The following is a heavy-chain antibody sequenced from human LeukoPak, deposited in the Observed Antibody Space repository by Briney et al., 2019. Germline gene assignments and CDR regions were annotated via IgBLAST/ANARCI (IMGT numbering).Heavy chain of an antibody. CDR2: FDPEDGET. D-gene: IGHD3-22*01. J-gene: IGHJ4*02. Sequence: RASVKVSCKVSGYTLTELSMHWVRQAPGKGLEWMGGFDPEDGETIYAQKFQGRVTMTEDTSTDTAYMELSSLRSEDTAVYYCATRGHYDSSGYYYDYWGQGTLVTVSS. CDR1: GYTLTELS. V-gene: IGHV1-24*01. CDR3: ATRGHYDSSGYYYDY.